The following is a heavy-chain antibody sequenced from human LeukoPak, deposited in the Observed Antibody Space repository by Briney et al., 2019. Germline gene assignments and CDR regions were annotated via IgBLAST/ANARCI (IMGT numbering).Heavy chain of an antibody. J-gene: IGHJ1*01. Sequence: GGTLRLSCAASGFTFNRYGMSWVRQAPGKGLEWVGLIRSKAHAGSTEYAASVKGRFTISRDDSKGIAYLQVNSLKTEDTAVYYCTRKTLEYFQYWGQGTLVTVSS. CDR1: GFTFNRYG. CDR2: IRSKAHAGST. CDR3: TRKTLEYFQY. V-gene: IGHV3-49*04.